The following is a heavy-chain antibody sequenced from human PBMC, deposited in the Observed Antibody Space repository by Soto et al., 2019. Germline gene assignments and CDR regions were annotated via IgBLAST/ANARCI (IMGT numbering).Heavy chain of an antibody. CDR3: ARDEYQLLSSVSWFDS. CDR1: GGSISDDSY. Sequence: SETLSLTCTVPGGSISDDSYWSWIRQTPGKGLEWIGYIYHTGNTYYNPSLRSRVSISVDKSKSQFSLKLISVTAADTAVYFCARDEYQLLSSVSWFDSWGQGTLVTVSS. CDR2: IYHTGNT. J-gene: IGHJ5*01. D-gene: IGHD2-2*01. V-gene: IGHV4-30-4*01.